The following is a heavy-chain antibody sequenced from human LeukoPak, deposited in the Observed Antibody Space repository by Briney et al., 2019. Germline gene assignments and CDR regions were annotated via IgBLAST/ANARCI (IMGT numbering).Heavy chain of an antibody. CDR2: ISHTENT. CDR3: ARETTGRDYFDY. J-gene: IGHJ4*02. CDR1: GGSISRHY. D-gene: IGHD1-14*01. Sequence: SETLSLTCTVSGGSISRHYWSWIRQPPGKGLEWIGYISHTENTKYNPSLKSRVTISVDTSENQFSLKLTSVTAADTAVYYCARETTGRDYFDYWGQGTLVTVSS. V-gene: IGHV4-59*11.